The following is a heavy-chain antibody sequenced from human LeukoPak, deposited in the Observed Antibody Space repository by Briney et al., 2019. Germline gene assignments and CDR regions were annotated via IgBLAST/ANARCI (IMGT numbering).Heavy chain of an antibody. J-gene: IGHJ4*02. D-gene: IGHD3-16*02. V-gene: IGHV3-21*01. CDR3: ATFTERENYHYTANL. Sequence: PGVSLRLTCAASGFTFSPYSLNWVRQAPWKGLEWVSSISGSSLYIYYADSVKGRFTISRDNAKNTLYLQMNSLRAEDTAVYYCATFTERENYHYTANLWGQGTLVIVSS. CDR1: GFTFSPYS. CDR2: ISGSSLYI.